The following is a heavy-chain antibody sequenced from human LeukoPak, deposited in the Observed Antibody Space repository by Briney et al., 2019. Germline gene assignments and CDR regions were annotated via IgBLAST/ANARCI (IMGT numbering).Heavy chain of an antibody. J-gene: IGHJ6*03. D-gene: IGHD3-9*01. V-gene: IGHV3-7*01. Sequence: RPGGSLRLSCAASGFTFSSYWMSWVRQAPGKGLEWVANIKQDGSEKYYVDSMKGRFTISRDNAKNSLYLQMNSLRAEDTAVYYCARDDQGDFDWLSYMDVWGKGTTVTVSS. CDR1: GFTFSSYW. CDR2: IKQDGSEK. CDR3: ARDDQGDFDWLSYMDV.